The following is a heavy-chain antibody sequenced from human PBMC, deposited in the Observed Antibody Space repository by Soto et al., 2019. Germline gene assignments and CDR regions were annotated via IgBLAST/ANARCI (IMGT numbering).Heavy chain of an antibody. CDR2: IKQDGSEK. D-gene: IGHD3-10*01. Sequence: GWSLRLSCAASGFTFSSYWMSLVRQAPGKGLEWVANIKQDGSEKYYVDSVKGRFTISRDNAKNSLYLQMNSLRAEDTAVYYCARGGITMVRGVTATFEYWGKGTLVTVSS. CDR3: ARGGITMVRGVTATFEY. CDR1: GFTFSSYW. V-gene: IGHV3-7*01. J-gene: IGHJ4*02.